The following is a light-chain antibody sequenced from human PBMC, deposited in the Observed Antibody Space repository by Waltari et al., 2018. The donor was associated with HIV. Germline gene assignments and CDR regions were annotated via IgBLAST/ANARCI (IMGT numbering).Light chain of an antibody. CDR1: SGTASTSSY. J-gene: IGLJ3*02. CDR2: STN. V-gene: IGLV8-61*01. Sequence: QTVVTQEPSFSVAPGRTVTLTCGLRSGTASTSSYHSWYQQTPGQAPRTLIDSTNTRSAGVPDRFSGSISGTEASLTISGAQSDDESDYYCELYMGSSLLVFGGGTKLTVL. CDR3: ELYMGSSLLV.